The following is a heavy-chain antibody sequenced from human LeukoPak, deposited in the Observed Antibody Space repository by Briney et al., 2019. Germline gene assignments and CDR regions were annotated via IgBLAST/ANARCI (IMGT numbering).Heavy chain of an antibody. CDR3: ARDPKRDGYREPPDY. J-gene: IGHJ4*02. D-gene: IGHD5-24*01. V-gene: IGHV3-64*01. CDR1: GFTFSSYA. Sequence: SGGSLRLSCAASGFTFSSYAMHWVRQAPGKGLEYVSAINYNGGSTYYTSSVRGRFTISRDNSKNTLYLQMGGLRGEDTAVYYCARDPKRDGYREPPDYRGQGTLVTVSS. CDR2: INYNGGST.